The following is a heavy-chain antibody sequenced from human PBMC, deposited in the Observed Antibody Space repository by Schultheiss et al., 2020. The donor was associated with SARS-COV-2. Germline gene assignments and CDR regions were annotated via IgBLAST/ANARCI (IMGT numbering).Heavy chain of an antibody. D-gene: IGHD6-13*01. Sequence: SETLSLTCTVSGGSISSSSYYWGWIRQPAGKGLEWIGRIYASGSASGSTYYNPSLKSRVTISVDTSKNQFSLKLSSVTAADTAVYYCARQQTNPSDYYYYMDVWGKGTTVTVSS. V-gene: IGHV4-61*02. CDR1: GGSISSSSYY. J-gene: IGHJ6*03. CDR3: ARQQTNPSDYYYYMDV. CDR2: IYASGSASGST.